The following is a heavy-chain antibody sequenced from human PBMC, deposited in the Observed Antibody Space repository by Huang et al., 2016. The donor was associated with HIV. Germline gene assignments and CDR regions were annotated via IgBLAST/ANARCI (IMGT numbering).Heavy chain of an antibody. D-gene: IGHD3-3*01. CDR1: GGSISSGDSN. V-gene: IGHV4-30-4*08. J-gene: IGHJ6*03. CDR3: ARSMDFWSGYMDV. CDR2: INYSGDT. Sequence: QMQLQESGPGLVRPSQTLSLTCTVSGGSISSGDSNWNWIRQSPGKGLGWIGYINYSGDTDYNPSLKSRITISADTSKTQFSLNLRFVTAADTAVYYCARSMDFWSGYMDVWGKGTTVTVSS.